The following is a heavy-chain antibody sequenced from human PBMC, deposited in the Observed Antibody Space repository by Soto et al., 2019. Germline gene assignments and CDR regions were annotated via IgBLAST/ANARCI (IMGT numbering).Heavy chain of an antibody. D-gene: IGHD3-9*01. CDR2: ITYRAST. J-gene: IGHJ4*02. CDR3: APIRNFDKLFSL. CDR1: GGSISSGDYY. Sequence: PSETLSLTCTVSGGSISSGDYYWSWIRQSPGKGLEWIGYITYRASTTYNPSLKSRVTMSLDTSKNQYSLKLNSVTAADTAVYYCAPIRNFDKLFSLWGQGTQVTVSS. V-gene: IGHV4-30-4*08.